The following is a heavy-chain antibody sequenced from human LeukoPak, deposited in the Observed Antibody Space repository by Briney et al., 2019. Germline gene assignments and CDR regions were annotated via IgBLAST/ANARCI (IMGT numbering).Heavy chain of an antibody. V-gene: IGHV3-23*01. CDR1: GFTFSDYA. Sequence: GGSLRLSCAASGFTFSDYAMSWVRQAPGKGLEWVSSFGTSDDTYYTDSVKGRFIISRDNSKNTLSLQMNSLRADDTAIYYCAKNLPGRPFDYWGQGALVTVSS. J-gene: IGHJ4*02. CDR3: AKNLPGRPFDY. CDR2: FGTSDDT. D-gene: IGHD1-14*01.